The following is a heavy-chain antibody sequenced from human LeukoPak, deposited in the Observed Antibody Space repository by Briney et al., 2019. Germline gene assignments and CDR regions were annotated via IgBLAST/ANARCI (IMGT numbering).Heavy chain of an antibody. CDR3: ARSGSYGSGSYYHYYYYYYMDV. CDR2: IYTSGST. V-gene: IGHV4-4*07. Sequence: SETLSLTCTVSGGSISSYYWSWIRQPAGKGLEWIGRIYTSGSTNYNPSLKSRVTMSVDTSKNQISLKLSSVTAADTAVYYCARSGSYGSGSYYHYYYYYYMDVWGKGTTVTISS. D-gene: IGHD3-10*01. CDR1: GGSISSYY. J-gene: IGHJ6*03.